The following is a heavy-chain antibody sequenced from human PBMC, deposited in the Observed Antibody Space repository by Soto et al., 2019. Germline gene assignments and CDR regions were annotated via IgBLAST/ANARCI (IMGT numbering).Heavy chain of an antibody. D-gene: IGHD5-12*01. V-gene: IGHV1-69*12. CDR1: GGTFSSYT. Sequence: QVQLVQSGAEVKKPGSSVTVSCKASGGTFSSYTISWVRQAPGQGLEWMGGIMPIFGTANYAQKFQGRVTITADESTSTAYMELSSLRSEGTAVYYCARGNHRWLQLWYFDLWGRGTLVTVSS. J-gene: IGHJ2*01. CDR3: ARGNHRWLQLWYFDL. CDR2: IMPIFGTA.